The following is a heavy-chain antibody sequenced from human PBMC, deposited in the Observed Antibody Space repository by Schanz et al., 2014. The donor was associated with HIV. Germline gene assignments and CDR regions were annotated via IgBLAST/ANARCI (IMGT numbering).Heavy chain of an antibody. V-gene: IGHV1-69*01. CDR3: ARKGGDGYERLDV. CDR1: GGTFSSFA. D-gene: IGHD2-21*01. CDR2: IIPMFGTA. Sequence: QVQLVQSGAEVKKPGSSVKVSCKVSGGTFSSFAISWVRQAPGQGLEWMGAIIPMFGTANYAQKFQGRVTIIADESTTTAYMELSSLRSEDTAVYYCARKGGDGYERLDVWGQGTTVTVSS. J-gene: IGHJ6*02.